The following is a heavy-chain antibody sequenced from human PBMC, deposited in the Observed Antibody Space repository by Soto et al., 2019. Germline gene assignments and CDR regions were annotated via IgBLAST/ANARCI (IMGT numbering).Heavy chain of an antibody. CDR1: GYTFTSYA. J-gene: IGHJ6*02. D-gene: IGHD3-22*01. Sequence: QVQLVQSGAEVKKPGASVKVSCKASGYTFTSYAMHWVRQAPGQRLEWMGWINAGNGNTKYSQMFQGRVTITRDTSASTAYMELSSLRSEDTAVYYCASSYYYDSNGYSSLYYYYGMDVWGQGTTVTVSS. CDR3: ASSYYYDSNGYSSLYYYYGMDV. CDR2: INAGNGNT. V-gene: IGHV1-3*01.